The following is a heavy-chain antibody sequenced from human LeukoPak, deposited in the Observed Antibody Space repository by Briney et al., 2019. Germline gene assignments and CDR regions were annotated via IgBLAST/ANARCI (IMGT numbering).Heavy chain of an antibody. CDR3: ARGKLWFGY. J-gene: IGHJ4*02. CDR2: INHSGST. CDR1: GGSFSGYY. V-gene: IGHV4-34*01. D-gene: IGHD3-10*01. Sequence: SETLSLTCAVSGGSFSGYYWSWIRQPPGKGLEWIGEINHSGSTNYNPSLKSRVTISVDTSKNQFSLKLSSMTAADTAVYYCARGKLWFGYWGQGTLVTVSS.